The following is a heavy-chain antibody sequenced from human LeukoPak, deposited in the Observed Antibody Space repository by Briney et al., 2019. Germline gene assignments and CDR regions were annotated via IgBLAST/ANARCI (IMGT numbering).Heavy chain of an antibody. V-gene: IGHV3-23*01. CDR2: VSGSGDST. J-gene: IGHJ4*02. CDR3: AKGVGRVLGRGRDYFDY. CDR1: GFTFRSYA. D-gene: IGHD3-16*01. Sequence: GGSLRLSCVASGFTFRSYAMSWVRQAPGKGLEWVSAVSGSGDSTYYADSVKGRFSISRDNSKSTLFLQMSSLRAEDTAVYYCAKGVGRVLGRGRDYFDYWGQGNLVTVSS.